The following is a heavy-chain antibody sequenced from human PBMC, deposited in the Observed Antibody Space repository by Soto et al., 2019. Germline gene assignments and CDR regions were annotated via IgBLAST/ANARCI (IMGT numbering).Heavy chain of an antibody. D-gene: IGHD2-15*01. Sequence: SQTLSLTCAISGDSVSSNSAAWNWIRQSPSRGLEWLGRTYYRSKWYNDYAVSVKSRITINPDTSKNQFSLQLNSVTPEDTAVYYCARARPYCSGGSCYSPGDFYYYYCGMDVWGQGTTVTVSS. CDR1: GDSVSSNSAA. J-gene: IGHJ6*02. CDR3: ARARPYCSGGSCYSPGDFYYYYCGMDV. CDR2: TYYRSKWYN. V-gene: IGHV6-1*01.